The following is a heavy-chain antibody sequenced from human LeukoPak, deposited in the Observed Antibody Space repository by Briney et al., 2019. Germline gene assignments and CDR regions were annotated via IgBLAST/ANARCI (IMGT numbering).Heavy chain of an antibody. CDR2: INTNTGNP. Sequence: ASVKVSCKASGYTFTSYAMNWVRQAPGQGLEWMGWINTNTGNPTYAQGFTGRFVFSLDTSVSTAYLQISSLKAEDTAVYYCARTSSSWGGNWFDPWGQGTLVTVSS. CDR3: ARTSSSWGGNWFDP. V-gene: IGHV7-4-1*02. J-gene: IGHJ5*02. CDR1: GYTFTSYA. D-gene: IGHD6-6*01.